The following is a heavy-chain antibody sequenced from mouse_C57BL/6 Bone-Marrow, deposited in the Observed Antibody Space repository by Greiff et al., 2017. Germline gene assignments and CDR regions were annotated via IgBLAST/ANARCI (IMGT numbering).Heavy chain of an antibody. V-gene: IGHV1-26*01. D-gene: IGHD2-1*01. CDR2: INPNNGGT. J-gene: IGHJ2*01. CDR3: ARGNYNYFDY. Sequence: EVQLQQSGPELVKPGASVKISCKASGYTFTDSYMNWVKQSHGKSLEWIGDINPNNGGTSYNQKFKGKATLTVDKSSSTAYMELRSLTSEDSAVYYCARGNYNYFDYWGQGTTLTVSS. CDR1: GYTFTDSY.